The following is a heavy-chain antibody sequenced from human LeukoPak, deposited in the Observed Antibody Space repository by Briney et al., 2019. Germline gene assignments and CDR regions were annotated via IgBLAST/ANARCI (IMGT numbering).Heavy chain of an antibody. CDR3: ARVYSGYDLGDAFDI. CDR2: INPNSGNT. V-gene: IGHV1-8*02. CDR1: GYTFTGCY. D-gene: IGHD5-12*01. J-gene: IGHJ3*02. Sequence: ASVKVSCKASGYTFTGCYMHWVRQAPGQGLEWMGWINPNSGNTGYAQKFQGRVTMTRNTSISTAYMELSSLRSEDTAVYYCARVYSGYDLGDAFDIWGQGTMVTVSS.